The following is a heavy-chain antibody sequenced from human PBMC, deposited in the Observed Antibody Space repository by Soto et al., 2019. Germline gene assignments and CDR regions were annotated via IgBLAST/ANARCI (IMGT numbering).Heavy chain of an antibody. J-gene: IGHJ4*02. Sequence: QVQLVQSGAEVKKPGSSVKISCMASGGTFSTYGVSWVRQAPGQGLEWMGGIIPLLGTVNYAQKFQGRVTIRADDSMTTSDMEMRGLRSDDTAVYFCAREADRRWLNLFDFWGQGTLVTVSS. D-gene: IGHD5-12*01. CDR3: AREADRRWLNLFDF. CDR1: GGTFSTYG. V-gene: IGHV1-69*01. CDR2: IIPLLGTV.